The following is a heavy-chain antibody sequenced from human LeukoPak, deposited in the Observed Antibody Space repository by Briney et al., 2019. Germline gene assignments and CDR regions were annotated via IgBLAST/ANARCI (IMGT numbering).Heavy chain of an antibody. CDR1: GGSISSGGYY. Sequence: SETLSLTCTVSGGSISSGGYYWSWIRQHPGKGLEWIGYIYYSGSTYYNPSLKSRVTISVDTSKNQFSLKLSSVTAADTAVYYCARSRGSGSYCQPYYFDYWGQGTLVTVSS. D-gene: IGHD3-10*01. J-gene: IGHJ4*02. CDR3: ARSRGSGSYCQPYYFDY. CDR2: IYYSGST. V-gene: IGHV4-31*03.